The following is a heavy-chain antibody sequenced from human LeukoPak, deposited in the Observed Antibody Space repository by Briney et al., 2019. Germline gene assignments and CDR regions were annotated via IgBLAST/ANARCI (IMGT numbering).Heavy chain of an antibody. V-gene: IGHV3-30-3*01. D-gene: IGHD3-16*01. J-gene: IGHJ4*02. Sequence: GRSLRLSCAASGFTFSSYAMHWVRQAPGKGLERVAVISYDGSNKYYADSVKGRFTISRDNSKNTLYLQMNSLRAEDTAVYYCARDTDYLGNNYYFDYWGQGTLVTVSS. CDR1: GFTFSSYA. CDR3: ARDTDYLGNNYYFDY. CDR2: ISYDGSNK.